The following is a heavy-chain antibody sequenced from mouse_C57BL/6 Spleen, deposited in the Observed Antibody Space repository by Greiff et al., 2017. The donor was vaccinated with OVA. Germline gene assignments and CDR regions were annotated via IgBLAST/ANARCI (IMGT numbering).Heavy chain of an antibody. J-gene: IGHJ4*01. CDR1: GFTFSDYG. V-gene: IGHV5-17*01. Sequence: EVQLVESGGGLVKPGGSLKLSCAASGFTFSDYGMNWVRQAPEKGLEWVAYICSGSSTTYYADTVKGRVTISRDNAKNTLFLQMTSLRYEVTAMYYCARSRCDGAMCCWGQGASGSASS. CDR2: ICSGSSTT. CDR3: ARSRCDGAMCC. D-gene: IGHD2-13*01.